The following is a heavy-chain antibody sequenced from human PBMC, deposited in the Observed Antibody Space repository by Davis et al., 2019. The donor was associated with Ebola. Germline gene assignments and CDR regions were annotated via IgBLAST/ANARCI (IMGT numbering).Heavy chain of an antibody. CDR2: ISYDGSNK. V-gene: IGHV3-30*18. CDR1: GFTFSSYG. J-gene: IGHJ6*03. CDR3: AKGGSNDFWSGYYYPRYYMDV. D-gene: IGHD3-3*01. Sequence: GESLKISCAASGFTFSSYGMHWVRQAPGKGLEWVAVISYDGSNKYYADSVKGRFTISRDNSKNTLYLQMNSLRAEDTAVYYCAKGGSNDFWSGYYYPRYYMDVWGKGTTVTVSS.